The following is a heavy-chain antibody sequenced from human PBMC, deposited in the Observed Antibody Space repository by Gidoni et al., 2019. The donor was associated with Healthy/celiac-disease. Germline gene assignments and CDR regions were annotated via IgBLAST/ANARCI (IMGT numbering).Heavy chain of an antibody. J-gene: IGHJ4*02. D-gene: IGHD2-2*02. CDR2: INPNSGGT. CDR1: GYTFTGYY. V-gene: IGHV1-2*02. Sequence: QVQLVQSGAEVKKPGASVKVSCQASGYTFTGYYMHWVRQAPGQGLEWMGWINPNSGGTNEAQKFQGRVTMTRDTSISTAYMELSRLRSDDTAVYYCARDWGYCSSTSCYTRLDFDYWGQGTLVTVSS. CDR3: ARDWGYCSSTSCYTRLDFDY.